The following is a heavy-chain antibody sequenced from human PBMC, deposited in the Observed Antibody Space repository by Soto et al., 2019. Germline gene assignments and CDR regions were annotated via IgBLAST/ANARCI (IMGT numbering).Heavy chain of an antibody. CDR2: ISGSGGST. Sequence: PGGSLRLSCAASGFTFSSDSMSWGRQAPGKGLEWVSAISGSGGSTYYADSVKGRFTISRDKSKNTLYLQMNSLRAENTAVYYCAKEPAMIVPGVKDHWGQGTPVTVSS. CDR1: GFTFSSDS. CDR3: AKEPAMIVPGVKDH. D-gene: IGHD3-22*01. V-gene: IGHV3-23*01. J-gene: IGHJ4*02.